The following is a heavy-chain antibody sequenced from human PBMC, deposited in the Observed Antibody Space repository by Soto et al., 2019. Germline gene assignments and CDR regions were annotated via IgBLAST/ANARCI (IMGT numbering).Heavy chain of an antibody. CDR2: INYDGSST. CDR3: TRGPRPTSVGTGAY. D-gene: IGHD3-10*01. J-gene: IGHJ4*02. CDR1: GFTFITYW. V-gene: IGHV3-74*01. Sequence: WGSLRLSCAASGFTFITYWIHWFRQSPGKGLVWVSRINYDGSSTDYADSVKGRFTISRDNAKNTLYLQMNTLTAEDTAVYYCTRGPRPTSVGTGAYWGQGTLVTVSS.